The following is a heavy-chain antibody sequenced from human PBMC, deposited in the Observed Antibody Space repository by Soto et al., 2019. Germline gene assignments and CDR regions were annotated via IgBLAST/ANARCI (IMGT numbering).Heavy chain of an antibody. D-gene: IGHD2-2*01. J-gene: IGHJ5*02. CDR2: INHSGST. CDR3: ARGGVRVVAPAPNWFDP. V-gene: IGHV4-34*01. CDR1: GGSFSGYY. Sequence: SETLSLTCAVYGGSFSGYYWSWIRQPPGKGLEWIGEINHSGSTNYNPSLKSRVTISVDTSKNQFSLKLSSVTAADTAVYYCARGGVRVVAPAPNWFDPWGQGTLVTVSS.